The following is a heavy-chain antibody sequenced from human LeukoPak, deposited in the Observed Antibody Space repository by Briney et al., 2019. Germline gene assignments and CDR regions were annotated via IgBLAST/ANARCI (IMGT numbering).Heavy chain of an antibody. J-gene: IGHJ4*02. CDR3: ARDPAANSRSPGIW. V-gene: IGHV3-21*01. D-gene: IGHD6-13*01. CDR2: ISTSGVDI. Sequence: KPGGSLRLSCAVSGFTFSSYTMSWVRQSPGKCLEWVSSISTSGVDIYYVDSVRGRFTISRDNAGKSLYLQLNSLSDEDTAVYYCARDPAANSRSPGIWWGQGTLVTVSS. CDR1: GFTFSSYT.